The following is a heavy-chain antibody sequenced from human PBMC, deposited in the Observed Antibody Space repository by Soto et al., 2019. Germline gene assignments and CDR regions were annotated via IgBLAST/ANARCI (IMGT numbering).Heavy chain of an antibody. Sequence: LSLTCTVSGGSISSGGYYWSWIRQHPGKGLEWIGYIYYSGSTYYNPSLKSRVTISEDTSKNQFSLKLSSVTAADTAVYYCATPGGGYNRDYYGMDVWGQGTTVTVSS. V-gene: IGHV4-31*03. CDR3: ATPGGGYNRDYYGMDV. CDR2: IYYSGST. D-gene: IGHD6-13*01. J-gene: IGHJ6*02. CDR1: GGSISSGGYY.